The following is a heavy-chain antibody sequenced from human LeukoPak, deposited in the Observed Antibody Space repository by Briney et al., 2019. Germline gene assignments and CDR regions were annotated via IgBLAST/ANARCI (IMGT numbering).Heavy chain of an antibody. CDR3: ARDLLRWQQLVPDYFDY. Sequence: TGGSLRLSCAASGFTFSSYWMSWVRQAPGKGLEWAANIKQDGSEKYYVDSVKGRFTISRDNAENSLYLQMNSLRAEDTAVYYCARDLLRWQQLVPDYFDYWGQGTLVTVSS. J-gene: IGHJ4*02. D-gene: IGHD6-13*01. CDR1: GFTFSSYW. V-gene: IGHV3-7*01. CDR2: IKQDGSEK.